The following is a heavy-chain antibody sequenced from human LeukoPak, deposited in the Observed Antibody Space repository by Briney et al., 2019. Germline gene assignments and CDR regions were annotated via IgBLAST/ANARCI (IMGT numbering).Heavy chain of an antibody. J-gene: IGHJ4*02. V-gene: IGHV1-18*04. CDR1: GYTFTSYY. Sequence: ASVKVSCKASGYTFTSYYMHWVRQAPGQGLEWMGWISAYNGNTNYAQKLQGRVTMTTDTSTSTAYMELRSLRSDDTAVYYCSRERAAAGTIDYWGQGTLVTVSS. CDR3: SRERAAAGTIDY. CDR2: ISAYNGNT. D-gene: IGHD6-13*01.